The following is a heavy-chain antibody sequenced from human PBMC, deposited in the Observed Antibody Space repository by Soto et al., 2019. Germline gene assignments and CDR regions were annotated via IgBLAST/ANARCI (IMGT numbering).Heavy chain of an antibody. J-gene: IGHJ4*02. D-gene: IGHD6-19*01. CDR3: AGRASGWFFDY. V-gene: IGHV3-23*01. CDR1: GFTFSSYA. CDR2: ISGSGDST. Sequence: EVQLLESGGGLVQPGGSLRLSCAASGFTFSSYAMNWVRQAPGKGLEWVSVISGSGDSTYYADSVKGRFTISRDNSKNTLYLQMNSLRAEDTAVYYCAGRASGWFFDYWGQGTLVTVSS.